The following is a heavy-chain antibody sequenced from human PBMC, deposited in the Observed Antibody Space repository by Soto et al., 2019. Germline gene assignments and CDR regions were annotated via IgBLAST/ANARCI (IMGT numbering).Heavy chain of an antibody. Sequence: SVKVSCKASGGTFSSYAISGVRQAPGQGLEWMGGIIPIFGTANYAQKFQGRVTITADESTSTAYMELSSLRSEDTDVYYCARATRYSGYDWDFDYLGQGTLVTVSS. CDR1: GGTFSSYA. CDR2: IIPIFGTA. D-gene: IGHD5-12*01. J-gene: IGHJ4*02. V-gene: IGHV1-69*13. CDR3: ARATRYSGYDWDFDY.